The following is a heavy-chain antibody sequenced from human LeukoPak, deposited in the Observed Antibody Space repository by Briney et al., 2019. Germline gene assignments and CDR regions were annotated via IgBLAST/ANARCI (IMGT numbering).Heavy chain of an antibody. J-gene: IGHJ3*01. CDR2: IYSGGST. CDR1: GFTVSSNY. CDR3: ARGAEYFNALDALDF. V-gene: IGHV3-53*05. Sequence: GGSLRLSCAASGFTVSSNYMSWVRQAPGKGLEWVSVIYSGGSTYYADSVKGRFTISRDNSKNTLSLQMNSLRVEDTAVYYCARGAEYFNALDALDFWGQGTMVTVSS. D-gene: IGHD2/OR15-2a*01.